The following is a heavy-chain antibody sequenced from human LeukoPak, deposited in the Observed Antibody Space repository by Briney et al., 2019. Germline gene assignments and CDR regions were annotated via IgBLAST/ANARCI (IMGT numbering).Heavy chain of an antibody. Sequence: ASVNVSCKASGYTFTSYAMHWVRQAPGQRLEWMGWINAGNGNTKYSQKFQGRVTITRDTSASTAYMELSSLRSEDTAVYYCAREGTSHGSGGSCAVAHYYYYGMDVWGQGTTVTVSS. V-gene: IGHV1-3*01. CDR2: INAGNGNT. CDR1: GYTFTSYA. J-gene: IGHJ6*02. CDR3: AREGTSHGSGGSCAVAHYYYYGMDV. D-gene: IGHD2-15*01.